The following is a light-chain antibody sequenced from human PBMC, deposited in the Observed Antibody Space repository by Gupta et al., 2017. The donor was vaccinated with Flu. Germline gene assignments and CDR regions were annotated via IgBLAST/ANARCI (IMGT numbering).Light chain of an antibody. CDR3: QQSVSAPWT. CDR1: QSIANF. V-gene: IGKV1-39*01. Sequence: DIQMTQSPSSLSASVGDRITITCRASQSIANFLNWYQQKPGKAPNLLIFIASNLQSGVPSRFSGSGSGAVFTLTISSLQPEDFATYYCQQSVSAPWTFGQGTKVEIK. J-gene: IGKJ1*01. CDR2: IAS.